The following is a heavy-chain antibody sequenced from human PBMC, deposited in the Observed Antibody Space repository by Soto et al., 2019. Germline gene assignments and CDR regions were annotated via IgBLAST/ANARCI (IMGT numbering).Heavy chain of an antibody. CDR3: TTGLSNGYYNFDY. J-gene: IGHJ4*02. CDR2: IKGEADGGTT. V-gene: IGHV3-15*01. Sequence: GGSLRLSCAASGFTFSNALMSWVRQAPGKGLEWVGRIKGEADGGTTDYAAPVKGRITISRDHSKDTLYLQMNSLKTEDTAVYYCTTGLSNGYYNFDYWGQGTPVTV. CDR1: GFTFSNAL. D-gene: IGHD3-22*01.